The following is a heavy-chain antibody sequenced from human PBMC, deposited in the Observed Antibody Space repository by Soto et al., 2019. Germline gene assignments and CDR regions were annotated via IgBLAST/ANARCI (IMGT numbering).Heavy chain of an antibody. Sequence: SLRLSCAASGFTFSSYAMHWVRQAPGKGLEWVAVISYDGSNKYYADSVKGRFTISRDNSKNTLYLQMNSLRAEDTAVYYCARDHSSSSDYWGQGTLVTVSS. CDR1: GFTFSSYA. CDR2: ISYDGSNK. J-gene: IGHJ4*02. D-gene: IGHD6-6*01. V-gene: IGHV3-30-3*01. CDR3: ARDHSSSSDY.